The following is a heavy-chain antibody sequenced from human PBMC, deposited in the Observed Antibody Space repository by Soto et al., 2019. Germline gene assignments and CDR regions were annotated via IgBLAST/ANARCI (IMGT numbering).Heavy chain of an antibody. CDR1: GFTFSSYG. V-gene: IGHV3-30*18. CDR3: AKDPGYCSGGSCLNYFDY. J-gene: IGHJ4*02. Sequence: ESGGGVVQPGRFLRLSCAASGFTFSSYGMHWVRQAPGKGLEWVAVISYDGSNKYYADSVKGRFTISRDNSKNTLYLQMNSLRAEDTAVYYCAKDPGYCSGGSCLNYFDYWGQGTLVTVSS. CDR2: ISYDGSNK. D-gene: IGHD2-15*01.